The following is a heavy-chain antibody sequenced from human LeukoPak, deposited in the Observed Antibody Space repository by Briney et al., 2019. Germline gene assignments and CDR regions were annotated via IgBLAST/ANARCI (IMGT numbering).Heavy chain of an antibody. CDR1: GFTFSSYA. CDR2: ISYDGSNK. Sequence: GRSLRLSCAASGFTFSSYAMHWVRQAPGKGLEWVAVISYDGSNKYYADSVKGRFTISRDNSKNTLYLQTNSLRAEDAAVYYCARALPGYCSGGSCYSLSYGMDVWGKGTTVTVSS. CDR3: ARALPGYCSGGSCYSLSYGMDV. J-gene: IGHJ6*04. D-gene: IGHD2-15*01. V-gene: IGHV3-30*04.